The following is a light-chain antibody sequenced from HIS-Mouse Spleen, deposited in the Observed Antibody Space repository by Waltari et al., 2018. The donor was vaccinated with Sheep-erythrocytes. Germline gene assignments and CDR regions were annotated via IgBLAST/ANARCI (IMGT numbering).Light chain of an antibody. Sequence: QSALTQPASVSGSPGQSITISCTGTSRDVGSYNLVSWNQQHPGKAPKLMIYEGSKRPSGVSNRFSGSKSGNTASLTISGLQAEDEADYYCCSYAGSSTPWVFGGGTKLTVL. CDR2: EGS. CDR3: CSYAGSSTPWV. J-gene: IGLJ3*02. V-gene: IGLV2-23*01. CDR1: SRDVGSYNL.